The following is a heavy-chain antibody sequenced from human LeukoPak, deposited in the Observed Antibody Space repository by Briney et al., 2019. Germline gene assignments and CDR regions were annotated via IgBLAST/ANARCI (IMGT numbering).Heavy chain of an antibody. Sequence: SETLSLTCTVSGGSISDYYWSWIRQPPGKGLEWIAYINYSGNTDYNPSLKSRVTISVDTSKNHFSLKLNSVTAADTAVYYCARLHVLNNSVLLHFDRWGQGTLVTVSS. D-gene: IGHD2/OR15-2a*01. J-gene: IGHJ4*02. CDR3: ARLHVLNNSVLLHFDR. CDR2: INYSGNT. V-gene: IGHV4-59*08. CDR1: GGSISDYY.